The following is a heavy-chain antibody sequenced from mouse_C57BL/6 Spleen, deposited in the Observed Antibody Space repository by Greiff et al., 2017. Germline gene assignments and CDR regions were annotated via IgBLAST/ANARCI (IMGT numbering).Heavy chain of an antibody. D-gene: IGHD2-5*01. CDR2: IDPSDSYT. CDR1: GYTFTSYW. CDR3: ARGRDYSNLGDY. Sequence: QVQLQQPGAELVMPGASVKLSCKASGYTFTSYWMHWVKQRPGQGLEWIGEIDPSDSYTNSNQKFKGKSTLTVDKSASTAYMPLSSLTSEDSAVYYCARGRDYSNLGDYWGQGTTLTVSS. V-gene: IGHV1-69*01. J-gene: IGHJ2*01.